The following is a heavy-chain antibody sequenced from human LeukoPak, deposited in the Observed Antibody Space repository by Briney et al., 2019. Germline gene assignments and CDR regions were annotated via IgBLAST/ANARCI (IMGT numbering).Heavy chain of an antibody. CDR2: ISGSGGTT. D-gene: IGHD2-2*01. Sequence: NPGGSLRLSCAASGFTFSDYAVPWVRQAPGKGLEWVSVISGSGGTTYYADSVKGRFTISRDNSKKTLYLQMNSLRAEDTAVYYCAKDTTIIVVPAYGMDAWGQGTTVTVSS. CDR1: GFTFSDYA. V-gene: IGHV3-23*01. J-gene: IGHJ6*02. CDR3: AKDTTIIVVPAYGMDA.